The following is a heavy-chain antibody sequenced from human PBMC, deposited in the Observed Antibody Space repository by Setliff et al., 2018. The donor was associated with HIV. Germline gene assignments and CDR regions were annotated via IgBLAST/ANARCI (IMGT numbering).Heavy chain of an antibody. J-gene: IGHJ4*02. CDR1: GASVSSGTYS. D-gene: IGHD6-13*01. CDR2: LYSSGRT. CDR3: ATSYGSSWFGPFDY. Sequence: SETLSLTCSVSGASVSSGTYSWGWIRQPPGKGLEWIGSLYSSGRTFFKSSLRSRVTISVDTSRNQFSLRLDSSAAADTAIYFCATSYGSSWFGPFDYWGQGTLVTVSS. V-gene: IGHV4-39*01.